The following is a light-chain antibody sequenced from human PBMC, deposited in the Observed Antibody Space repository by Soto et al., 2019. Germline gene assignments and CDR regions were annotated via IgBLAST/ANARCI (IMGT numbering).Light chain of an antibody. V-gene: IGKV3-11*01. CDR2: DDS. Sequence: EIVLTQSPATLSAAPGERATFSCRSSHMVTDYVAWYQQKPGQSPRLLIYDDSNRASGVPARFSGSGSGTDFTLTISNLEPEDFAVYYCHQRRDWPLMSFGQGTRLDIK. CDR3: HQRRDWPLMS. CDR1: HMVTDY. J-gene: IGKJ5*01.